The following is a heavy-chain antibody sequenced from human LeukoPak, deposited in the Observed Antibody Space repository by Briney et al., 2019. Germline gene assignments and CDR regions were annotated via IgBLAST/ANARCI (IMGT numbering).Heavy chain of an antibody. J-gene: IGHJ4*02. Sequence: TGGSLRLSCAASGFTFIDFYMSWIRQAPGMGLEWISYIGTRSNPIYYADSVKGRFTISRDDAKNSLYLQMNSLRDEDTAVYVCAREARGSGTDFDYWGQGILVTVSS. CDR3: AREARGSGTDFDY. V-gene: IGHV3-11*01. CDR2: IGTRSNPI. CDR1: GFTFIDFY. D-gene: IGHD3-10*01.